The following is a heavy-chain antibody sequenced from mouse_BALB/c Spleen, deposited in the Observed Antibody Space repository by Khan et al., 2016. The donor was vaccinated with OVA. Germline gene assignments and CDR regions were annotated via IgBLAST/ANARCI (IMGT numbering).Heavy chain of an antibody. V-gene: IGHV1S137*01. D-gene: IGHD1-1*01. CDR2: ISTYYGDA. J-gene: IGHJ4*01. Sequence: QVQLQQSGAELVRPGVSVKISCKGSGYTFTDYTIHWVKQSHAKSLEWIGVISTYYGDAKYNQKFKDKATMTVDKSSNTAYMELARLTSDDSAIYYCARSFIRTASLYAMDYWGQGTSVTVSS. CDR3: ARSFIRTASLYAMDY. CDR1: GYTFTDYT.